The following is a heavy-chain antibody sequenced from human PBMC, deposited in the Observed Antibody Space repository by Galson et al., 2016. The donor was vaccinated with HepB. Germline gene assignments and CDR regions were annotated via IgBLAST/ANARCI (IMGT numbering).Heavy chain of an antibody. J-gene: IGHJ6*02. D-gene: IGHD2-2*01. CDR3: AKVREACSRTSCYHYYGTDV. CDR1: GFTFRNYG. CDR2: ISGSSAT. Sequence: SLRLSCAASGFTFRNYGMSWVRQAPGKGLEWVSPISGSSATYYADSVKGRFTIPRDNSKNTLFLQMNTLRAEDTAVYYCAKVREACSRTSCYHYYGTDVWGQGTTVTVSS. V-gene: IGHV3-23*01.